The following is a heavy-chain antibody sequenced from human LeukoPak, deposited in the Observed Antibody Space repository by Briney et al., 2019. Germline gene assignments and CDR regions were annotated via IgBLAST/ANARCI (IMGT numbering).Heavy chain of an antibody. V-gene: IGHV1-46*04. J-gene: IGHJ4*02. CDR3: ARVPLGSFGIDY. CDR1: GYSFTSYY. Sequence: ASVKVSCKASGYSFTSYYMHWVRQAPGQGLEWMGIINPSVGSTSCAQKLQGRVTMTRDTSTGTVYMELSSLRSEDTAVYYCARVPLGSFGIDYWGQGTLVTVSS. CDR2: INPSVGST. D-gene: IGHD2-15*01.